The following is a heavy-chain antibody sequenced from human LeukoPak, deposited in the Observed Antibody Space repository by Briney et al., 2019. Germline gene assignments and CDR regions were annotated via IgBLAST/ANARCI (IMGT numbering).Heavy chain of an antibody. Sequence: PSETLSLTCAVSGYSISSGYYWGWIRQPPGKGLEWIGEIDHSGSTNYNPSLKSRVTISVDTSKNQFSLKLSAVTAADTAVYYCARSEESIAVAGTFDYWGQGTLVTVSS. J-gene: IGHJ4*02. D-gene: IGHD6-19*01. CDR2: IDHSGST. V-gene: IGHV4-38-2*01. CDR3: ARSEESIAVAGTFDY. CDR1: GYSISSGYY.